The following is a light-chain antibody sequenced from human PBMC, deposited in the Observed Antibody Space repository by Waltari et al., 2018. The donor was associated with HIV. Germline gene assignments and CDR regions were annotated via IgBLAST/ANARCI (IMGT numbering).Light chain of an antibody. CDR1: SSDVGGYKH. CDR3: SSYTSSRTPYYV. Sequence: QSALTQPASVSGSPGQSNPISRTGTSSDVGGYKHVAWYQQHPGKAPKLMIYDVSNRPLGVSTRFSGSKSGNTASLTISGLRAEDEADYFCSSYTSSRTPYYVLGTGTEVTVL. V-gene: IGLV2-14*01. CDR2: DVS. J-gene: IGLJ1*01.